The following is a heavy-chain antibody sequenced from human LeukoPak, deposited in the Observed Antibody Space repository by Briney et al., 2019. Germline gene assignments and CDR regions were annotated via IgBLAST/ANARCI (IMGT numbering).Heavy chain of an antibody. J-gene: IGHJ3*01. CDR3: AREIVGGFGVSFDF. D-gene: IGHD1-26*01. CDR1: GDSVNSGAYY. V-gene: IGHV4-61*02. CDR2: IYPLETT. Sequence: ASQTLSLTCTVSGDSVNSGAYYWSRHRPGEGMEPEWIGRIYPLETTNYNPSLKSRIAISVDTSKNQFSLKLSSVTAADAAVYYCAREIVGGFGVSFDFWGQGTMVTVSS.